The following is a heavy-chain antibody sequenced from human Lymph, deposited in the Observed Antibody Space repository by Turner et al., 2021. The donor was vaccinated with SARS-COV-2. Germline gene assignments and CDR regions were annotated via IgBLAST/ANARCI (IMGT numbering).Heavy chain of an antibody. D-gene: IGHD4-17*01. J-gene: IGHJ4*02. CDR2: IYSGGST. Sequence: EVHLVESGGGLIQPGGSLRLSCAASVFIVSSNYMSWVRQAPGKGLEWVSVIYSGGSTYYADSVKGRFTISRDNSKNTLYLQMNSLRADDTAVYYCARVLPYGDYFDFWGQGTLVTVSS. V-gene: IGHV3-53*01. CDR3: ARVLPYGDYFDF. CDR1: VFIVSSNY.